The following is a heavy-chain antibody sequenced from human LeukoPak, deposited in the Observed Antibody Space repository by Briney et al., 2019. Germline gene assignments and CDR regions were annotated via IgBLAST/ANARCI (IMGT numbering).Heavy chain of an antibody. V-gene: IGHV3-23*01. D-gene: IGHD6-13*01. Sequence: GGSLRLSCAASGFIFSSYAMSWVRQAPGKGLEWVSAISGSGGSTYYADSVKGRFTISRDNSKSTLYLQMNSLRAEDTAVYFCARDSRAIPPEYFQHWGQGTLVTVSS. J-gene: IGHJ1*01. CDR1: GFIFSSYA. CDR3: ARDSRAIPPEYFQH. CDR2: ISGSGGST.